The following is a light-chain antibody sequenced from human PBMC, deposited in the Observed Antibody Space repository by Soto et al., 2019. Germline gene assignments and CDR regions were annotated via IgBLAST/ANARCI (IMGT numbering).Light chain of an antibody. CDR2: EDT. CDR3: QACDSGTVV. J-gene: IGLJ2*01. CDR1: TLGSKF. Sequence: SYELTQPPSVSVSPGQTANITCSGNTLGSKFVFWYQQKAGQSPMVVIYEDTKRPSGIPERFSGSNSENTATLTISGTQAMDEADFYCQACDSGTVVFGGGTKLTVL. V-gene: IGLV3-1*01.